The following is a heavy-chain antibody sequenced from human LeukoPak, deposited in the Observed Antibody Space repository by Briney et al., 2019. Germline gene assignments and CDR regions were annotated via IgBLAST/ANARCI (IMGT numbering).Heavy chain of an antibody. CDR3: AREKPHYGDADY. D-gene: IGHD4-17*01. CDR1: GVAVSSGDYY. CDR2: IYTSGST. J-gene: IGHJ4*02. V-gene: IGHV4-61*02. Sequence: SETLSLTCSVSGVAVSSGDYYWSWIRQPAGKGLEWIGRIYTSGSTNYNPSLKSRVTISVDTSKNQFSLKLSSVTAADTAVYYCAREKPHYGDADYWGQGTLVTVSS.